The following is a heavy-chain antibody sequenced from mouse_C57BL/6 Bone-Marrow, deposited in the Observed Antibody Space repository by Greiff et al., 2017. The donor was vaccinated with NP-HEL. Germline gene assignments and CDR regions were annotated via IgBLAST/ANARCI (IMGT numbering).Heavy chain of an antibody. CDR1: GYTFTNYW. J-gene: IGHJ1*03. D-gene: IGHD1-1*01. CDR2: IYPGGGYT. CDR3: AREDATTIVATDWYFDV. Sequence: VQLQQSGAELVRPGTSVKMSCKASGYTFTNYWIGWAKQRPGHGLEWIGDIYPGGGYTNYNEKFKGKATLTADKSSSTAYMQFSSLTSEDSAIYDCAREDATTIVATDWYFDVWGTGTTVTVSS. V-gene: IGHV1-63*01.